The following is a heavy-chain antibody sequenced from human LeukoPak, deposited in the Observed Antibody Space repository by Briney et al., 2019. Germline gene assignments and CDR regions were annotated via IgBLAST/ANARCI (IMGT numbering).Heavy chain of an antibody. D-gene: IGHD6-6*01. V-gene: IGHV3-74*01. Sequence: GSLRLSCVASGFTFTTYWMHWVRQAPGKGLVWVSRINGDGSNSNYADSVKGRFTISRDNARNTLYLQMNGLRAEDTALYYCARTSPASHFDFWGQGTLVTVSS. CDR1: GFTFTTYW. CDR2: INGDGSNS. CDR3: ARTSPASHFDF. J-gene: IGHJ4*02.